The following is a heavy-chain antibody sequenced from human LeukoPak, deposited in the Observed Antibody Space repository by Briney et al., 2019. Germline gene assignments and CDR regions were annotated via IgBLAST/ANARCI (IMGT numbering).Heavy chain of an antibody. V-gene: IGHV3-33*06. J-gene: IGHJ4*02. Sequence: GGSLRLSCAASGFTFSSYGMHWVRQAPGKGLEWVADIWFDGKNEHFADSVKGRFTISRDNSKNTMYLQINSLRAEDTAVYYCAKGPGSYHPFDYWGQGTLVTVSS. CDR3: AKGPGSYHPFDY. D-gene: IGHD3-10*01. CDR2: IWFDGKNE. CDR1: GFTFSSYG.